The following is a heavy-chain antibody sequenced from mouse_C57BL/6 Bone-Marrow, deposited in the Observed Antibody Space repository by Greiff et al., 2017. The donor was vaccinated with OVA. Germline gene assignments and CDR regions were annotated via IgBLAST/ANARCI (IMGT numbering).Heavy chain of an antibody. J-gene: IGHJ1*03. Sequence: QVQLQQPGAELVRPGSSVKLSCKASGYTFTSYWMHWVKQRPIQGLEWIGNIDPSDSETHYNQKFKDKATLTVDKSSRTAYMQLSSLTSEDSAVYYCARPLITTVVATNWYFDVWGTGTTVTVSS. V-gene: IGHV1-52*01. CDR2: IDPSDSET. CDR3: ARPLITTVVATNWYFDV. CDR1: GYTFTSYW. D-gene: IGHD1-1*01.